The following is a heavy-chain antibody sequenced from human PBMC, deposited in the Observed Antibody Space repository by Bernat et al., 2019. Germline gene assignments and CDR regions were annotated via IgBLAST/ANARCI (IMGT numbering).Heavy chain of an antibody. CDR1: GGSISSGSYY. Sequence: QLQLQESGPGLVKPSETLSLTCTVSGGSISSGSYYWGWIRQPPGKGLEWIGSIDYSGSTYYNPSLESRVTISGDTSKNQFSLRMSSVTAADTAVYYCVAYCSGGSCYSLDYWGQGTLFTVSS. CDR2: IDYSGST. V-gene: IGHV4-39*01. D-gene: IGHD2-15*01. CDR3: VAYCSGGSCYSLDY. J-gene: IGHJ4*02.